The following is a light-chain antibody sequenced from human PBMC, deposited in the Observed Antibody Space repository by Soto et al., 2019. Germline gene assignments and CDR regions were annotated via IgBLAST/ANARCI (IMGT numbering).Light chain of an antibody. CDR2: EES. Sequence: DIHLTQSPSFLSAYVGARVTLTWRPSQAVPNYMAWYQQKPGKPPKLLIYEESTLHSGVPSRFSGRKSGTQFTLTIDSLQPEDFATYYCQQVKTYPRTFGGGAKVDIK. CDR3: QQVKTYPRT. J-gene: IGKJ4*01. CDR1: QAVPNY. V-gene: IGKV1-9*01.